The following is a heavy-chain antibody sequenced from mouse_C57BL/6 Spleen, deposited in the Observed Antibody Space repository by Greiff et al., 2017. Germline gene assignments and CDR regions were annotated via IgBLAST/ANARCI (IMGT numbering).Heavy chain of an antibody. V-gene: IGHV1-82*01. CDR1: GYAFSSSW. D-gene: IGHD3-2*02. J-gene: IGHJ4*01. CDR3: AKTAQATRAMDY. Sequence: VKLQQSGPELVKPGASVKISCKASGYAFSSSWMNWVKQRPGKGLEWIGRIYPGDGDTNYNGKFKGKATLTADKSSSTAYMQLSSLTSEDSAVYFCAKTAQATRAMDYWGQGTSVTVSS. CDR2: IYPGDGDT.